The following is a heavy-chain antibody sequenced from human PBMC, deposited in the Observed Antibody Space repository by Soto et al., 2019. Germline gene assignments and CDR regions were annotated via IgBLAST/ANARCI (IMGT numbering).Heavy chain of an antibody. CDR2: IYYSGST. CDR3: ARHSPTSYYYYGMDV. J-gene: IGHJ6*02. CDR1: GGSISSSSYY. V-gene: IGHV4-39*01. Sequence: SETLSLTCTVSGGSISSSSYYWGWIRQPPGKGLEWIGSIYYSGSTYYNPSLKSRVTISVDTSKNQFSLKLSSVTAADTAVYYCARHSPTSYYYYGMDVWGQGTTVTVSS.